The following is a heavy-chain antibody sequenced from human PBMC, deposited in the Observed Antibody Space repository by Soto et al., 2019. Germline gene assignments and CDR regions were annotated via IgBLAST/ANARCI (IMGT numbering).Heavy chain of an antibody. Sequence: GGALRLSCVASGVPFSSYDMSWVLQTPGKGLEWVSGISGSGGRTYYADSVKGRFTTSRDNSNNTLSLQMHILRVEDTAVYFCAKGGYYSLFDIWGQGTMVTVSS. CDR1: GVPFSSYD. CDR2: ISGSGGRT. J-gene: IGHJ3*02. D-gene: IGHD3-16*01. CDR3: AKGGYYSLFDI. V-gene: IGHV3-23*01.